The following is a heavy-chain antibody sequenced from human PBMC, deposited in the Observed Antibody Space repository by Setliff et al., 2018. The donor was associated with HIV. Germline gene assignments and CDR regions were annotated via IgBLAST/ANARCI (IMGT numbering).Heavy chain of an antibody. CDR2: INTNSGTP. D-gene: IGHD5-18*01. V-gene: IGHV7-4-1*02. Sequence: ASVMVSCKASGYSFTSYAITWVRQAPGQGLEWVGWINTNSGTPTYARDFTGRFVFSVDTSVNTAYLQISSLKSGDTGVYYCARGPWVQRWLGYLQNWGQGTQVTVSS. J-gene: IGHJ4*02. CDR1: GYSFTSYA. CDR3: ARGPWVQRWLGYLQN.